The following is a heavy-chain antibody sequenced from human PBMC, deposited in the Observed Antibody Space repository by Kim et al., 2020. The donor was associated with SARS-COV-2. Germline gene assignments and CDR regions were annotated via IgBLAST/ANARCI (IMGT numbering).Heavy chain of an antibody. Sequence: SETLSLTCTVSGGSISSYYWSWIRQPPGKGLEWIGYIYYSGSTNYNPSLKSRVTISVDTSKNQFSLKLSSVTAADTAVYYCARIGEEWFGELLYGAFDIWGQGTMVTVSS. CDR3: ARIGEEWFGELLYGAFDI. V-gene: IGHV4-59*01. D-gene: IGHD3-10*01. CDR2: IYYSGST. J-gene: IGHJ3*02. CDR1: GGSISSYY.